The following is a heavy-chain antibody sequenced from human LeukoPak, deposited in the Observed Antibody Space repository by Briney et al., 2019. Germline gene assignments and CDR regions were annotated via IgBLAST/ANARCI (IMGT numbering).Heavy chain of an antibody. CDR3: AKRQPTSGWFKYFDS. CDR2: IGNSGGDT. J-gene: IGHJ4*02. V-gene: IGHV3-23*01. Sequence: GGRLRLSCAASGFTFSNYGMSWVRQAPGRGLEWVSYIGNSGGDTFYTDSVKGRFTISRDNSRNTLSLQMNSLRAEDTAVYFCAKRQPTSGWFKYFDSWGQRTLVTVSS. D-gene: IGHD6-19*01. CDR1: GFTFSNYG.